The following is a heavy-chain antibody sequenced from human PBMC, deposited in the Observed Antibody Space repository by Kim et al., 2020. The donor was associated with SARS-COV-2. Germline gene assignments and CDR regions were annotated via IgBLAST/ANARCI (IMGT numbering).Heavy chain of an antibody. D-gene: IGHD2-15*01. CDR1: GFTFSDYY. J-gene: IGHJ6*03. CDR2: ISSSGKGI. CDR3: AREGYCRANECERRKDFIYSFVDV. V-gene: IGHV3-11*01. Sequence: GGSLRLSCAASGFTFSDYYMTWIRQAPGKGLEWLGYISSSGKGIYYADSAKGRFTISRDNARNSLNLQVTSLRPEDTAVYYCAREGYCRANECERRKDFIYSFVDVWGNGTTVTVFS.